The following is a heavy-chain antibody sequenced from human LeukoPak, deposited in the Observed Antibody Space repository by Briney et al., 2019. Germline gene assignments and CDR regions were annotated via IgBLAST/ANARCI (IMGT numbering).Heavy chain of an antibody. D-gene: IGHD2-15*01. CDR1: GGTFSSYA. Sequence: SVKVSCKASGGTFSSYAISWVRQAPGQGLEWMGRIIPIFGTANYAQKFQGRVTITTDESTSTAYMELSSLRSEDTAVYYCARTDSGGSSWYFDYWGQGTLVTVSS. V-gene: IGHV1-69*05. CDR2: IIPIFGTA. CDR3: ARTDSGGSSWYFDY. J-gene: IGHJ4*02.